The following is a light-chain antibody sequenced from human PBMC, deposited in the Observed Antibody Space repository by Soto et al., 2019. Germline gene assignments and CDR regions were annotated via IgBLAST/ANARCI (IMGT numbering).Light chain of an antibody. V-gene: IGLV2-14*01. J-gene: IGLJ1*01. CDR3: SSYTTVFTYV. Sequence: QSVLTQPASVSGSPGQSITVSCTGTSSDVGLYDYVSWFQQHPGKSPKLIIYEVSHRPSGVSSRFSGSKSGNTASLTISGLQTEDEANYYCSSYTTVFTYVLGTATKVTV. CDR2: EVS. CDR1: SSDVGLYDY.